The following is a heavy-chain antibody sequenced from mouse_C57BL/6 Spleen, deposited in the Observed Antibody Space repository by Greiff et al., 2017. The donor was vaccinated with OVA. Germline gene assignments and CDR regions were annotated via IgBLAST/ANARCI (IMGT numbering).Heavy chain of an antibody. CDR2: IYPYNDGT. CDR1: GYTFTSYV. V-gene: IGHV1-14*01. Sequence: EVQRVESGPELVKPGASVKMSCKASGYTFTSYVMHWVKQKPGQGLEWIGYIYPYNDGTKYNEKFKGKATLTSDKSSSTAYMELSSLTSEDSAVYYCARDHYSNYWYFDVWGTGTTVTVSS. CDR3: ARDHYSNYWYFDV. J-gene: IGHJ1*03. D-gene: IGHD2-5*01.